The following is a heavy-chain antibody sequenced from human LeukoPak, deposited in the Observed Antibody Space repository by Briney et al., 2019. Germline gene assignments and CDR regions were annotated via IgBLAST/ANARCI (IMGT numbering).Heavy chain of an antibody. V-gene: IGHV1-46*01. CDR1: GYTFTSYY. CDR2: INPSGGST. D-gene: IGHD3-22*01. Sequence: ASVKVSCKASGYTFTSYYMHWVRQAPGQGLEWMGIINPSGGSTSYAQKFQGRVTMTRDTSTSTVYMELSSLRSEDTAVYYCARDSSHYYDSSGYYSGYFQHWGQGTLVTVSS. CDR3: ARDSSHYYDSSGYYSGYFQH. J-gene: IGHJ1*01.